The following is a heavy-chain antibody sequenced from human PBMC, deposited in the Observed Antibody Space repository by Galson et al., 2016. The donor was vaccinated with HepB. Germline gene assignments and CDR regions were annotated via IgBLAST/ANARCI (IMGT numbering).Heavy chain of an antibody. V-gene: IGHV3-23*01. CDR1: GFSFSSYA. CDR3: AKRPYSYGWHYGMDV. D-gene: IGHD5-18*01. Sequence: SLRLSCAASGFSFSSYAMGWVRQAPGKGLEWVSGITSGGTTYYADSVKGRFTISRDNSKNILYLQMKSLRDEDTAVYYCAKRPYSYGWHYGMDVWGQGTTVTVSS. CDR2: ITSGGTT. J-gene: IGHJ6*02.